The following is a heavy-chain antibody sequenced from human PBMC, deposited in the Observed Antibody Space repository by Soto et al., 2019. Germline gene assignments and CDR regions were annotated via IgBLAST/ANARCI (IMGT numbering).Heavy chain of an antibody. D-gene: IGHD1-26*01. CDR1: GFIFNNYW. Sequence: EVQMVESGGGLVQPGGSLRLSCAASGFIFNNYWMHWVRQVPGKGLMWVSRIQSDGSSIDYADSVKGRFTISRDNARNTVDLQMNSLRVEDTAVYYCARSGSIDHWGQGTLVSVSS. J-gene: IGHJ4*02. CDR3: ARSGSIDH. V-gene: IGHV3-74*01. CDR2: IQSDGSSI.